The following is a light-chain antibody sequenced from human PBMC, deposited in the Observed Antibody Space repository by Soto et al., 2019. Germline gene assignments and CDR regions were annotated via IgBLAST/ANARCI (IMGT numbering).Light chain of an antibody. CDR2: GAS. CDR1: QSVSSSY. V-gene: IGKV3-20*01. CDR3: QQYGSSPPE. Sequence: EIVLTQSPGTLSLSPGERATLSCRASQSVSSSYLAWYQQKPGQAPRLLIYGASSRATGIPDRFSGSGSGTDFTLTISRLEPEDFAVYYCQQYGSSPPEFGQGTKVDIK. J-gene: IGKJ1*01.